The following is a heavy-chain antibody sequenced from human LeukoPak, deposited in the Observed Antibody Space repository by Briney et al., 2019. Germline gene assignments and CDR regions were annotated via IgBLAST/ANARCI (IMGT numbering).Heavy chain of an antibody. CDR3: ARDGELLRYFQH. J-gene: IGHJ1*01. Sequence: GASVTVSCKASGYTFTSYYMHWVRQGPGQGLEWMGIINPSGGSTSYAQKFQGRVTMTRDTSTSTVYMELSSLRPEDTAVYYCARDGELLRYFQHWGQGTLVTVSP. V-gene: IGHV1-46*01. CDR2: INPSGGST. CDR1: GYTFTSYY. D-gene: IGHD1-26*01.